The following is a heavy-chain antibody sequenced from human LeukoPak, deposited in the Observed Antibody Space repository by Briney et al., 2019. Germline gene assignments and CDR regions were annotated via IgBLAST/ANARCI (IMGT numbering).Heavy chain of an antibody. V-gene: IGHV4-30-4*08. CDR2: IYYSGST. Sequence: SETLSLTCTVSGGSISSGDNYWSWIRQPPGKGLEWIGYIYYSGSTYYNTSFKSRVTISVNTSKNQFSLKLTSVTAADTAVYYCARDPRGNSTEPVFDPWGQGTLVTVSS. J-gene: IGHJ5*02. D-gene: IGHD2/OR15-2a*01. CDR1: GGSISSGDNY. CDR3: ARDPRGNSTEPVFDP.